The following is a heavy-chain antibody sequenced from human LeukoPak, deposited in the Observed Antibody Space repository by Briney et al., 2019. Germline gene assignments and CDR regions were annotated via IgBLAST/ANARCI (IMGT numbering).Heavy chain of an antibody. CDR1: GFTFSDHY. J-gene: IGHJ6*04. CDR2: ISGSGSTI. CDR3: AELGITMIGGV. Sequence: GGSLRLSCAASGFTFSDHYMDWVRQAPGKGLEGVSYISGSGSTIYYADSVKGRFTISRDNAKNSLYLQMNSLRAEDTAVYYCAELGITMIGGVWGKGTTVTISS. D-gene: IGHD3-10*02. V-gene: IGHV3-11*04.